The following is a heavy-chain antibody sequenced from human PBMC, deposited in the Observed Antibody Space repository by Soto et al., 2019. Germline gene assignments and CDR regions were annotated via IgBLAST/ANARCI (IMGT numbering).Heavy chain of an antibody. J-gene: IGHJ4*02. CDR3: ARGLGSDYSNYVPFDY. V-gene: IGHV4-34*01. D-gene: IGHD4-4*01. Sequence: ASETLSLTCAVYGGSFSGYYWSWIRQPPGKGLEWIGEINHSGSTNYNPSLKSRVTISVDTSKNQFSLKLSSVTAADTAVYYCARGLGSDYSNYVPFDYWGQGTLVTVSS. CDR2: INHSGST. CDR1: GGSFSGYY.